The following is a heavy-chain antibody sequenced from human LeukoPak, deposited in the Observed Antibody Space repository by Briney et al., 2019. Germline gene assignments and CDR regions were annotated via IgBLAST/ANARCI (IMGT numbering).Heavy chain of an antibody. Sequence: ASVKVSCKASGGTFSTYAISWVRQAPGQLLEWMGRIIPILGIANYAQKFQGRVTITADKSTTTAYMELSSLRSEDTAVYYCARDWTTPGGGNSHVDSWGQGSLVTVSS. CDR3: ARDWTTPGGGNSHVDS. V-gene: IGHV1-69*04. CDR2: IIPILGIA. D-gene: IGHD4-23*01. J-gene: IGHJ4*02. CDR1: GGTFSTYA.